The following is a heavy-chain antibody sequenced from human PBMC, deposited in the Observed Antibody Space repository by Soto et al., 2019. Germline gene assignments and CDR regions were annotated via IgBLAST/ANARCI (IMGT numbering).Heavy chain of an antibody. CDR3: VRRAAVVGLDY. V-gene: IGHV1-8*01. Sequence: GASVKVSCKASGYTFTSYDINWVRQATGQGFEYLGWMNPNSGNTGYVKGRFTISRDNAKNSLSLHMSSLRDEDTAVYYCVRRAAVVGLDYWGQGTLVTVSS. D-gene: IGHD6-13*01. CDR1: GYTFTSYD. CDR2: MNPNSGNT. J-gene: IGHJ4*02.